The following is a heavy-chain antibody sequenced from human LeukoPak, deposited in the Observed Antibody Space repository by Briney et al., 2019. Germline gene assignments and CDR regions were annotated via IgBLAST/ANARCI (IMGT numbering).Heavy chain of an antibody. V-gene: IGHV3-74*01. CDR3: ARDSKTYYDFWSGPGGYFDL. Sequence: GGSLRLSCAASGFTFSSYWMHWVRQAPGKGLVWVSRINSDGGSTSYADSVKGRFTISRVNAKNTLYLQMNSLRAEDTAVYYCARDSKTYYDFWSGPGGYFDLWGRGTLVTVSS. CDR1: GFTFSSYW. J-gene: IGHJ2*01. CDR2: INSDGGST. D-gene: IGHD3-3*01.